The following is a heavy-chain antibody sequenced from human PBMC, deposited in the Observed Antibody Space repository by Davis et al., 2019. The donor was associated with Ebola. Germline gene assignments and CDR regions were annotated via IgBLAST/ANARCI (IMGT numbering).Heavy chain of an antibody. J-gene: IGHJ4*02. CDR1: GFTFSSYW. CDR2: IKQDESEK. Sequence: GESLKISCAASGFTFSSYWMSWVRQAPGKGLQWVANIKQDESEKYYVDSVKGRFTISRDNAKNSLYLQMNSLRVEDTAVYYCARQKGLRYFDYWGQGTLVTVSS. V-gene: IGHV3-7*01. D-gene: IGHD4/OR15-4a*01. CDR3: ARQKGLRYFDY.